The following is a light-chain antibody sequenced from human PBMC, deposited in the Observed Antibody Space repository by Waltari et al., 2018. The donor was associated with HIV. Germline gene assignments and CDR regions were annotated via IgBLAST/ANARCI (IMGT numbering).Light chain of an antibody. Sequence: QTVVTQEPSFSVSPGGPVPLTCGLSSGSVSTTYFPIWYQPTPGQAPRTLIYNTNTRSSGVPDRFSGSILGNKAALNITGAQADDECDYYCVLYMGSGISVFGGGTKLTVL. CDR2: NTN. J-gene: IGLJ2*01. CDR1: SGSVSTTYF. CDR3: VLYMGSGISV. V-gene: IGLV8-61*01.